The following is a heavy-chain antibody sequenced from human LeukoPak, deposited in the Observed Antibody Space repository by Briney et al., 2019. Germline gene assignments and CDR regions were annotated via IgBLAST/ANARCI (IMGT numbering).Heavy chain of an antibody. D-gene: IGHD6-13*01. V-gene: IGHV4-34*12. J-gene: IGHJ6*02. CDR3: ASGISGSWFVLDV. CDR2: IIHTGTT. Sequence: SETLSLTCTVYGGSSRGYYWTWIRQAPGKGLEWIGEIIHTGTTNYNPSLQSRVTISLDTSNNQFSLTLSSVTAADTAVYYCASGISGSWFVLDVWGQGATVTVSS. CDR1: GGSSRGYY.